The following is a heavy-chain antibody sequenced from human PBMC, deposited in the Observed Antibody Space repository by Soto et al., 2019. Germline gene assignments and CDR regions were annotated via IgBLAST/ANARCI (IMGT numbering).Heavy chain of an antibody. CDR1: GYTFTSYP. V-gene: IGHV1-3*01. Sequence: ASVKVSCKACGYTFTSYPMHWVRQAPGQGLAWMGWINAGNGDTKYSQKFQGRVTITSDTSAITAYMELSSLRSEDTAVYYCARDWTHYDSSGPGDYWGQGTLVTVSS. CDR3: ARDWTHYDSSGPGDY. CDR2: INAGNGDT. D-gene: IGHD3-22*01. J-gene: IGHJ4*02.